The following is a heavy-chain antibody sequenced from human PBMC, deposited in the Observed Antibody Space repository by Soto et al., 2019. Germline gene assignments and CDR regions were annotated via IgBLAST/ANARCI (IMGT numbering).Heavy chain of an antibody. V-gene: IGHV1-18*01. Sequence: QVQLVQSGDEVKKPGASVKVSCKASGYIFVNYGIAWVRQAPRQGLEWMGWISPYTGNTHSASKVQGRLTMTTDTSTSTADMDLGSLTSDDTAVYYFVMVDNYVTPTPQDVWGQGTTVTVSS. J-gene: IGHJ6*02. CDR2: ISPYTGNT. CDR1: GYIFVNYG. CDR3: VMVDNYVTPTPQDV. D-gene: IGHD3-16*01.